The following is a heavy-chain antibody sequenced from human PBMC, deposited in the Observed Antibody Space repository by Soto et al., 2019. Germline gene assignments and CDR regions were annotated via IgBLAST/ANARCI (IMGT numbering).Heavy chain of an antibody. Sequence: EVQLVESGGGLVKPGGSLRLSCAASGFTLSSYSMNWVLQAPGKGMEWVSSISSSSRYIYYADSVNGRFTISRDNAKNSLYLQMNILRAEDTAVYYCARASPEAWSGTFDIWGQVTIVTVSS. CDR3: ARASPEAWSGTFDI. CDR1: GFTLSSYS. V-gene: IGHV3-21*01. CDR2: ISSSSRYI. J-gene: IGHJ3*02. D-gene: IGHD3-3*01.